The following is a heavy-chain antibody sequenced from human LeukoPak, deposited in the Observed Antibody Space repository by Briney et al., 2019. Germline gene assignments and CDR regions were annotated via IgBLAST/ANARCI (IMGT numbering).Heavy chain of an antibody. Sequence: SETLSLTCAVYGGSFSGYYWSWIRQPPGKGLEWIGEINHSGSTNYNPSLKSRVTISVDTSKNQFSLKLSPVTAADTAVYYCARGSVTGYYTFDYWGQGTLVTVSS. CDR1: GGSFSGYY. CDR2: INHSGST. CDR3: ARGSVTGYYTFDY. J-gene: IGHJ4*02. D-gene: IGHD3-9*01. V-gene: IGHV4-34*01.